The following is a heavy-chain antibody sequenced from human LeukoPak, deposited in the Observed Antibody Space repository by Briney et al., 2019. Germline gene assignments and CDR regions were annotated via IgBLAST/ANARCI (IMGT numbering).Heavy chain of an antibody. Sequence: GASVKVSCKASGYTFTSYGISWVRQAPGQGLEWMGWISAYNGNTNYAQKLQGRVTITRDSSANIVYMELSSLTSEDTAVYYCARGIWSATRVDYYLDNWGQGTLVTVSS. CDR3: ARGIWSATRVDYYLDN. J-gene: IGHJ4*02. CDR2: ISAYNGNT. V-gene: IGHV1-18*01. D-gene: IGHD5-24*01. CDR1: GYTFTSYG.